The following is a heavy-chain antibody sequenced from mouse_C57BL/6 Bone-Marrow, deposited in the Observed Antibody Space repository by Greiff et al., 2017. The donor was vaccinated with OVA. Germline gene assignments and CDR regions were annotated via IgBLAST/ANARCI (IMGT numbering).Heavy chain of an antibody. Sequence: EVKLVESGGGLVKPGGSLKLSCAASGFTFSSYTMSWVRQTPEKRLEWVATISGGGGNTYYPDSVKGRFTISRDNAKNTLYLQMSSLRSEDTALYYCARLYGSVYFDYWGQGTTLTVSS. CDR1: GFTFSSYT. CDR3: ARLYGSVYFDY. D-gene: IGHD1-1*01. V-gene: IGHV5-9*01. J-gene: IGHJ2*01. CDR2: ISGGGGNT.